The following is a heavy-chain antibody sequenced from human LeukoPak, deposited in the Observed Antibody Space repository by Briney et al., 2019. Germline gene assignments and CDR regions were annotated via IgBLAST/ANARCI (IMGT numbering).Heavy chain of an antibody. D-gene: IGHD2-2*01. V-gene: IGHV1-69*13. Sequence: VASVKVSCKASGGTFSIYAISWVRQAPGQGLEWMGGIIPIFGTANYAQKFQGRVTITADETTSTAYMELSSVRSEDTAVYYCARSSISHNHRGFYYGMDVWGQGTTVTVSS. CDR1: GGTFSIYA. J-gene: IGHJ6*02. CDR2: IIPIFGTA. CDR3: ARSSISHNHRGFYYGMDV.